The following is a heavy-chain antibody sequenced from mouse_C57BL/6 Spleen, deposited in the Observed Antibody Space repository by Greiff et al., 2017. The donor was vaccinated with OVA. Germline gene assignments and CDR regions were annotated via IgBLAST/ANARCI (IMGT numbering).Heavy chain of an antibody. CDR1: GYTFTSYG. J-gene: IGHJ4*01. CDR2: IYPRSGNT. Sequence: QVQLQQSGAELARPGASVKLSCKASGYTFTSYGISWVKQRTGQGLEWIGEIYPRSGNTYYNEKFKGKATLTADKSSSTAYMELRSLTSEDSAVYFCARYYYGSSSPKAMDYWGQGTSVTVSS. V-gene: IGHV1-81*01. D-gene: IGHD1-1*01. CDR3: ARYYYGSSSPKAMDY.